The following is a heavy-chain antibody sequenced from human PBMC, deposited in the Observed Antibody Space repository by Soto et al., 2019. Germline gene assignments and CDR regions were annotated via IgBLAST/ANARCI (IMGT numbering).Heavy chain of an antibody. CDR3: ARPRYDYVWGSYRTCDY. D-gene: IGHD3-16*02. Sequence: ASVKVSCKASGYTFTSYGISWVRQAPGQGLEWMGWISAYNGNTNYAQKLQGRATMTTDTSTSTAYMELRSLRSDDTAVYYCARPRYDYVWGSYRTCDYWGQGTLVTVSS. V-gene: IGHV1-18*01. CDR1: GYTFTSYG. J-gene: IGHJ4*02. CDR2: ISAYNGNT.